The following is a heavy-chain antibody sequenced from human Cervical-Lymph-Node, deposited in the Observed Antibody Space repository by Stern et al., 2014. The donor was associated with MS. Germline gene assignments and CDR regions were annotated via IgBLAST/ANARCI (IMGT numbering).Heavy chain of an antibody. CDR2: IYTSGST. J-gene: IGHJ5*02. CDR1: GGSISSGSYY. Sequence: VQLEESGPGLVKPSQTLSLTCTVSGGSISSGSYYWSWIRQPAGKGLEWIGRIYTSGSTNYNPSLKSRVTISVDTSKNQFSLQLSCVTAADTAVYYCAREIGSWSTRGGDWFDPWGQGTLVTVSS. D-gene: IGHD6-13*01. CDR3: AREIGSWSTRGGDWFDP. V-gene: IGHV4-61*02.